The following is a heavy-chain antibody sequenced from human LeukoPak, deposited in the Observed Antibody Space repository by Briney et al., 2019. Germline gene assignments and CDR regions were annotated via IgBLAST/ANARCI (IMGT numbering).Heavy chain of an antibody. Sequence: NPGGPLRLSCSASGFTFSDYDMNWVRQAPGKGLEWVSSISYLSSHVYYGDSVKGRFSISRDNAKNSLYLQMNSLGAEDTAIYYCGRAFPPLRTSSAGDLWGQGILVTVSS. J-gene: IGHJ4*02. V-gene: IGHV3-21*01. D-gene: IGHD3-16*01. CDR2: ISYLSSHV. CDR3: GRAFPPLRTSSAGDL. CDR1: GFTFSDYD.